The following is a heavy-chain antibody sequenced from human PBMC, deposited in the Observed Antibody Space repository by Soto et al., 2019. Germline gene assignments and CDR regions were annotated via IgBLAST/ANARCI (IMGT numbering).Heavy chain of an antibody. Sequence: QVQLLQSGPEVKKPGASVRVSCQAFGFRFAEFGISWVRQAPGQGLEWVGWSRADNNHPNYAKSLQGRVNVTADTSTNTAYLELTSLRSDDTAVYYCTRAAYRFDFVWGRNDAFDIWGQGTLVIVTS. J-gene: IGHJ3*02. D-gene: IGHD3-16*01. CDR2: SRADNNHP. V-gene: IGHV1-18*01. CDR3: TRAAYRFDFVWGRNDAFDI. CDR1: GFRFAEFG.